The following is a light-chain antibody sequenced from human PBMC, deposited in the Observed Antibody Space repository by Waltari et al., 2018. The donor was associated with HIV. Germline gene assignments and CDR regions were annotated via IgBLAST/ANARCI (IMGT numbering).Light chain of an antibody. V-gene: IGKV3-20*01. Sequence: EIVLTQSPGTLSLSPGERATLSCRASQSVSGSFLAWYQQKPGQAPRLLIYGASYRETGIPDRFSGSGSGTDFNLIISRLEPEDFAVYYCLQYGSSPKTFGQGTKVEVK. CDR3: LQYGSSPKT. J-gene: IGKJ1*01. CDR1: QSVSGSF. CDR2: GAS.